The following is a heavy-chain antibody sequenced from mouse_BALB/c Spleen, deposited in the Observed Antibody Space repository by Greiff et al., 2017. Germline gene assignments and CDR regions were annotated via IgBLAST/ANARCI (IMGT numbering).Heavy chain of an antibody. J-gene: IGHJ2*01. D-gene: IGHD2-14*01. V-gene: IGHV5-6*01. CDR2: ISSGGSYT. Sequence: EVKLVESGGDLVKPGGSLKLSCAASGFTFSSYGMSWVRQTPDKRLEWVATISSGGSYTYYPDSVKGRFTISRDNAKNTLYLQMSSLKSEDTAMYYCASYYRYDFDYWGQGTTLTVSS. CDR1: GFTFSSYG. CDR3: ASYYRYDFDY.